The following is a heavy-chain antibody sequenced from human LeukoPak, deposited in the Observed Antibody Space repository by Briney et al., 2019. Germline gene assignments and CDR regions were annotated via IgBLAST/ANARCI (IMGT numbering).Heavy chain of an antibody. CDR2: IWYDGSNK. CDR3: ARGDYYGSRGDY. D-gene: IGHD3-10*01. V-gene: IGHV3-33*01. J-gene: IGHJ4*02. Sequence: GRSLRLSCAASGFTFSSYGMHWVRQAPGKGLEWVAVIWYDGSNKYYADSVKGRFTISRDNSKNTLYLQMNSLRAEDTAVYYCARGDYYGSRGDYWGQGTLVTVSS. CDR1: GFTFSSYG.